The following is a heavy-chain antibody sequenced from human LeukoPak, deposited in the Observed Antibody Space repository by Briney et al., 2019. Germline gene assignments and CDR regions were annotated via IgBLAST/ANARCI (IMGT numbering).Heavy chain of an antibody. CDR2: IYISGST. CDR1: GGPISSYY. J-gene: IGHJ5*02. D-gene: IGHD4-17*01. V-gene: IGHV4-4*09. Sequence: SETLSLTCTVSGGPISSYYWSWIRQPPGKGLEWIGYIYISGSTNYNPSLKSRVTISVDTSKNQFSLKLSSVTAADTAVYYCARSRTTSGWFDPWGQGTLVTVSS. CDR3: ARSRTTSGWFDP.